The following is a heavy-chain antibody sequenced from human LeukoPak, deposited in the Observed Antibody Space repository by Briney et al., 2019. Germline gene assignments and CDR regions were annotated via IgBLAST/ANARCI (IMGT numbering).Heavy chain of an antibody. CDR3: AKDQNHYDPSGYYEARFDY. CDR2: ISYDGSNK. CDR1: GFTFSSYA. V-gene: IGHV3-30-3*01. J-gene: IGHJ4*02. D-gene: IGHD3-22*01. Sequence: GGSLLLSCAASGFTFSSYAMHWVRPAPGKGLEGVAVISYDGSNKYYADSVKGRFTISRDNSMNTLYLQMNSLRAEDTAVYYCAKDQNHYDPSGYYEARFDYWGQGTLVTVSS.